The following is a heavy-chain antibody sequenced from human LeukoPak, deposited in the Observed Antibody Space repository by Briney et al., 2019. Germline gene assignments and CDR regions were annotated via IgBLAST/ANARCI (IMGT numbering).Heavy chain of an antibody. Sequence: SETLSLTCTVSGYSISSGYYWGWIRQPPGKGLEWIGSIYHSGSTYYNPSLKSRVTISVDTSKNQFSLKLSSVTAADTAVYYCARGGNWNYGGSYYYYMDVWGKGTTVTVSS. CDR2: IYHSGST. J-gene: IGHJ6*03. V-gene: IGHV4-38-2*02. CDR3: ARGGNWNYGGSYYYYMDV. D-gene: IGHD1-7*01. CDR1: GYSISSGYY.